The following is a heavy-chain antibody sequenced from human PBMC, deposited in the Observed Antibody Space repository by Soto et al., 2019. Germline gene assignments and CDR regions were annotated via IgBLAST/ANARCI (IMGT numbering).Heavy chain of an antibody. J-gene: IGHJ6*02. Sequence: QVQLVQSGAEVKKSGASVKVSCNASGYTFTSYGISWVRQAPGQGLEWMGWISAYNGNTNYAQKLQGRVTMTTDTSTRTAYMELRSLRSDDTAVYYCARTPLRYYYYGMDVWGQGTTVTVSS. CDR2: ISAYNGNT. CDR1: GYTFTSYG. V-gene: IGHV1-18*04. CDR3: ARTPLRYYYYGMDV.